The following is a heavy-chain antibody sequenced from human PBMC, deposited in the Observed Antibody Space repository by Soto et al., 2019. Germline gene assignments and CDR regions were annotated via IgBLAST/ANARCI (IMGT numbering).Heavy chain of an antibody. CDR2: ISYDGSNK. CDR3: AKGNYGVVDY. Sequence: QVQLVESGGGVVQPGRSLRLSCAASGFTFSSYGMHWVRQAPGKGLEWVAVISYDGSNKYYADSVKGRFTISRDNSKNTLYLQMTSLRAEDTAVYYCAKGNYGVVDYWGQGTLVTVSS. CDR1: GFTFSSYG. D-gene: IGHD4-17*01. V-gene: IGHV3-30*18. J-gene: IGHJ4*02.